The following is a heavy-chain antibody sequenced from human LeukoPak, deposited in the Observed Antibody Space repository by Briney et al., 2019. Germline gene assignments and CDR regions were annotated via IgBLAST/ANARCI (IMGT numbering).Heavy chain of an antibody. D-gene: IGHD3-22*01. Sequence: ASVKVSCKASGYTFTGYYTHWVRQAPGQGLEWMGRINPNSGGTNYAQKFQGRVTMTRDTSISTAYMELSRLRSDDTAGYYGAICNYYDSSDYYYFRTWGQGTLNTVSS. CDR2: INPNSGGT. V-gene: IGHV1-2*06. CDR1: GYTFTGYY. CDR3: AICNYYDSSDYYYFRT. J-gene: IGHJ5*02.